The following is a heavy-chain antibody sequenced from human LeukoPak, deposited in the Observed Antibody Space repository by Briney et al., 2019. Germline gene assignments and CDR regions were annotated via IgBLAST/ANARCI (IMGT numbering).Heavy chain of an antibody. J-gene: IGHJ4*02. Sequence: SGGSLRLSCAASGFTFSSYVMHWVRQAPGKGLEWVAFISYDGSNKYYADSVKGRCTISRDNSKNTVYLQMNSLRAEDTAVYYCAKDMDHGYDDYGFDYWGQGTPVTASS. CDR2: ISYDGSNK. D-gene: IGHD4-17*01. CDR1: GFTFSSYV. V-gene: IGHV3-30*18. CDR3: AKDMDHGYDDYGFDY.